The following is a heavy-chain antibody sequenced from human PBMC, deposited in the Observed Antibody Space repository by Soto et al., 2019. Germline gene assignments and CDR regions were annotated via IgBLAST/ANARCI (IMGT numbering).Heavy chain of an antibody. D-gene: IGHD3-3*01. CDR2: MNPNSGNT. CDR1: GYTFTSYD. CDR3: ARGRPVISYYDFWSGYSHYYGMDV. V-gene: IGHV1-8*01. J-gene: IGHJ6*02. Sequence: GASVKVSCKASGYTFTSYDINWVREATGQGLEWIGWMNPNSGNTGYAQKFQGRVTMTRNTSISTAYMELSSLRSEDTAVYYCARGRPVISYYDFWSGYSHYYGMDVWGQGTTVTV.